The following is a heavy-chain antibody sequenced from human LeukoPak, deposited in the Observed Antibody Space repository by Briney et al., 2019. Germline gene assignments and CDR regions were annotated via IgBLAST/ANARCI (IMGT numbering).Heavy chain of an antibody. Sequence: ASVKVSCKASGYTFTGYYMHWVRQAPGQGLEWMGWINPNSGGINYAQKFQGRVTMTRDTSISTAYMELSRLRSDDTAVYYCARVWFGEEWFDPWGQGTLVTVSS. J-gene: IGHJ5*02. CDR2: INPNSGGI. D-gene: IGHD3-10*01. CDR1: GYTFTGYY. CDR3: ARVWFGEEWFDP. V-gene: IGHV1-2*02.